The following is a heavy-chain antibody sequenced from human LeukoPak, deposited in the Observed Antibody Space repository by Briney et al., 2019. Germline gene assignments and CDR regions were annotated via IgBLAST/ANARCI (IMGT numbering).Heavy chain of an antibody. CDR3: ARGPPGETLDY. CDR2: IYYSGST. Sequence: SETLSLTCTVSGGSISSSSYYWGWIRQPPGKGLEWIGSIYYSGSTYYNPSLKSRVTISVDTSKNQFSLKLSSVTAADTAVYYCARGPPGETLDYWGQGTLVTVSS. J-gene: IGHJ4*02. D-gene: IGHD3-10*01. CDR1: GGSISSSSYY. V-gene: IGHV4-39*07.